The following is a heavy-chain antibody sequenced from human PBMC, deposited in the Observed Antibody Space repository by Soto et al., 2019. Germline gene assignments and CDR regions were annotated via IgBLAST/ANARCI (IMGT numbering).Heavy chain of an antibody. CDR3: AKADGYEVEY. Sequence: PGASLKLSCQVSGYSFVSYWIAWVRQMPGKGLEWMGSIYPGDSDTTYSPSIQGQVTISADKSSTTVYLQWNTLKASDTAMYYCAKADGYEVEYWGQGTQVTVSS. CDR1: GYSFVSYW. V-gene: IGHV5-51*01. D-gene: IGHD5-18*01. J-gene: IGHJ4*02. CDR2: IYPGDSDT.